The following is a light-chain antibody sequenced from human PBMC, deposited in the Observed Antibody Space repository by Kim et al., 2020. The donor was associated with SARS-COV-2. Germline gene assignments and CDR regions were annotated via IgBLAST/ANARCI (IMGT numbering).Light chain of an antibody. CDR1: QSFTSK. CDR2: GAS. Sequence: EIVMSQSPATLSVSPGDRATLSCRASQSFTSKLAWYQQKPGQAPRLLIYGASTRATDIPARFSGSGSGTEFTLTISSLQSEDFAVYYCQQYNEWPLTFGGGTKVYIK. V-gene: IGKV3-15*01. J-gene: IGKJ4*01. CDR3: QQYNEWPLT.